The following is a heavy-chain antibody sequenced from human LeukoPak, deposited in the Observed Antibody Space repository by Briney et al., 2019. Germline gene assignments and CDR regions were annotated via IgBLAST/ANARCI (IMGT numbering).Heavy chain of an antibody. J-gene: IGHJ3*02. Sequence: SETPSLTCTVSGVSISSSSYYWGWLRQPPGKGLEWIGSIYYSGCTYYNPSLKSRVTISVDTSKNQFSLQLSSVTAADTAVYYCARFSVGGALHPVVADPASALDIWGQGTMVTVPS. CDR2: IYYSGCT. CDR1: GVSISSSSYY. V-gene: IGHV4-39*01. CDR3: ARFSVGGALHPVVADPASALDI. D-gene: IGHD2-15*01.